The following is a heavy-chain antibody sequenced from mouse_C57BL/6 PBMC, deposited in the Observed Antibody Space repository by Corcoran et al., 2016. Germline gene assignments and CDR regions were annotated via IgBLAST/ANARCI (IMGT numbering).Heavy chain of an antibody. V-gene: IGHV9-3*01. D-gene: IGHD2-10*01. J-gene: IGHJ4*01. CDR2: INTYSGVP. CDR1: GYTFTTYG. Sequence: QIQLVQSGPELKKPGETVKISCKASGYTFTTYGMSWVKQAPGKGLKWMGWINTYSGVPTYADDFKGRFAFSLETSASTAYLQINNLKNEDTATYFCARTPYYGNYGGAMDYWGQGTSVTVSS. CDR3: ARTPYYGNYGGAMDY.